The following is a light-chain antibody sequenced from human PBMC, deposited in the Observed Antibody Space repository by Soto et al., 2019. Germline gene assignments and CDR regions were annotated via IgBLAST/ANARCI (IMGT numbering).Light chain of an antibody. CDR2: DAS. V-gene: IGKV3-15*01. J-gene: IGKJ5*01. Sequence: DIQMTQSPSTLSASMGDRATTTCRASQSIDNTLAWYQRKPGQAPRLLIYDASTRATGVPARFSGSGSGTDFTLTISSLQPEDFATYYCQQSYSTLITFGQGTRLEIK. CDR3: QQSYSTLIT. CDR1: QSIDNT.